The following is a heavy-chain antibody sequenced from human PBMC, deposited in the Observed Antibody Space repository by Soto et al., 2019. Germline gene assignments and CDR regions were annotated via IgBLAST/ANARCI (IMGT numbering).Heavy chain of an antibody. CDR3: AREVGRGDVAVAGTAFSYYGMDV. V-gene: IGHV3-21*01. Sequence: GGSLRLSCAASGFTFSSYSMNWVRQAPGKGLEWVSSISSSSSYIYYADSVKGRFTISRDNAKNSLYLQMNSLRAEDTAVYYCAREVGRGDVAVAGTAFSYYGMDVWGQGTTVTVSS. D-gene: IGHD6-19*01. CDR1: GFTFSSYS. J-gene: IGHJ6*02. CDR2: ISSSSSYI.